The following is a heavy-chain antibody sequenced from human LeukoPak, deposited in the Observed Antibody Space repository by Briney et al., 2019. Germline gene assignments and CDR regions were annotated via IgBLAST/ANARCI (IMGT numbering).Heavy chain of an antibody. CDR1: GGSISSYY. CDR2: IYYSGST. D-gene: IGHD6-19*01. CDR3: ARSLSSLGYYYYGMDV. V-gene: IGHV4-59*08. Sequence: PSETLSLTCTVSGGSISSYYWSWIRQPPGKGLEWIGYIYYSGSTNYNPSLKSRVTISVDTSKNQFSLKLRSVTAADTAVYYCARSLSSLGYYYYGMDVWGQGTTVTVSS. J-gene: IGHJ6*02.